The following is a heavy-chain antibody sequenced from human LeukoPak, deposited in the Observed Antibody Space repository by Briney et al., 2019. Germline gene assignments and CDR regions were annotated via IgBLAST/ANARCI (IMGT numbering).Heavy chain of an antibody. D-gene: IGHD4-17*01. J-gene: IGHJ3*02. Sequence: SETLSLTCAVYGGSFSAYYWSWIRQPPGKGLEWIGEINHSGFTNYNPSLKSRVTISVDTSKKQFSLRLSSVTAADTAVYYCARAGSFGDYDAFDIWGQGTMVTVSS. V-gene: IGHV4-34*01. CDR1: GGSFSAYY. CDR3: ARAGSFGDYDAFDI. CDR2: INHSGFT.